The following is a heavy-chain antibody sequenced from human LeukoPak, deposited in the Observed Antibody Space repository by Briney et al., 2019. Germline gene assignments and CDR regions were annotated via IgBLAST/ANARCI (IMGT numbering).Heavy chain of an antibody. CDR2: ISGSGGST. D-gene: IGHD3-22*01. V-gene: IGHV3-23*01. J-gene: IGHJ4*02. CDR3: ASHYDTSGYHYFDF. CDR1: GFIFSSYS. Sequence: PGGSLRLSCAASGFIFSSYSMNWVRQAPGKGLEWVSAISGSGGSTYYADSVKGRFTISRDSSKNTLYLQMNSLRAEDTAVYYCASHYDTSGYHYFDFRGQGTLVTVSS.